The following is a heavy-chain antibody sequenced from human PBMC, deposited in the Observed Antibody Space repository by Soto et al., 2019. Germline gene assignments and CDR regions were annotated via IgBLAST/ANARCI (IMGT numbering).Heavy chain of an antibody. V-gene: IGHV3-21*01. J-gene: IGHJ4*02. CDR2: ISSSSSYI. D-gene: IGHD6-19*01. CDR3: ARDSGYSSGWYVGPLDY. Sequence: GSLRLSCAASGFTFSSYSMNCVRQAPGKGLEWVSSISSSSSYIYYADSVKGRFTISRDNAKNSLYLQMNSLRAEDTAVYYCARDSGYSSGWYVGPLDYWGQGTLVTVSS. CDR1: GFTFSSYS.